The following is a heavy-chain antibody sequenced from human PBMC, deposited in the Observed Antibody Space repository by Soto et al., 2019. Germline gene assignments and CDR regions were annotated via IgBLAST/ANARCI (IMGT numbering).Heavy chain of an antibody. CDR1: GGSISSGGYY. V-gene: IGHV4-31*03. J-gene: IGHJ4*02. CDR3: ARVVVVVAATRSGGPFDY. Sequence: QVQLQESGPGLVKPSQTLSLTCTVSGGSISSGGYYWSWIRQHPGKGLEWIGYIYYSGSTYYNPSLKRRVTMSVYTSKNQFSRKLSSVTAADTAVYYCARVVVVVAATRSGGPFDYWGQGTLVTVSS. CDR2: IYYSGST. D-gene: IGHD2-15*01.